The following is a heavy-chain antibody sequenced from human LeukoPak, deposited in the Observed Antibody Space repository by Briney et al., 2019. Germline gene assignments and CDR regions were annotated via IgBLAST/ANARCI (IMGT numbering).Heavy chain of an antibody. CDR1: GFTFSSYA. J-gene: IGHJ6*02. CDR2: ISYDGSNK. V-gene: IGHV3-30*04. D-gene: IGHD2-2*02. CDR3: ARDPGYCSSTSCYSVSGMDV. Sequence: QPGGSLRLSGAASGFTFSSYAMHWVRQAPGKGLEWVAVISYDGSNKYYADSVKGRFTISRDNSKNTLYLQMNSLRAEDTAVYYCARDPGYCSSTSCYSVSGMDVWGQGTTVTVSS.